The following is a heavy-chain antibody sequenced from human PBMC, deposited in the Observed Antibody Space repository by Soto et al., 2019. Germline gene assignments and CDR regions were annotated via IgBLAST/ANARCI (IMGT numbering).Heavy chain of an antibody. V-gene: IGHV1-69*13. J-gene: IGHJ4*02. Sequence: GASVKVSCKASGGTFSSYAISWVRQAPGQGLEWMGGIIPIFGTANCAQKFQGRVTITADESTSTAYMELSSLRSEDTAVYYCASSYYGSGSYYKAPESFDYWGQGTLVTVSS. CDR1: GGTFSSYA. CDR3: ASSYYGSGSYYKAPESFDY. D-gene: IGHD3-10*01. CDR2: IIPIFGTA.